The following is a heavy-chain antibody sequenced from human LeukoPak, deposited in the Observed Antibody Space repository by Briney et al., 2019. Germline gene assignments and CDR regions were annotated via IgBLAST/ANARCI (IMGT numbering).Heavy chain of an antibody. D-gene: IGHD2-2*01. Sequence: ASVKVSCKASGHTSTTYARHWGRQAPGQGLDWMVWINAGNGNIKYPQKFQGRVTITGDTSASTAYMELSSLRSEDTAVYYCARGYCSSTNCYMDVWGQGTTVT. J-gene: IGHJ6*02. V-gene: IGHV1-3*01. CDR2: INAGNGNI. CDR3: ARGYCSSTNCYMDV. CDR1: GHTSTTYA.